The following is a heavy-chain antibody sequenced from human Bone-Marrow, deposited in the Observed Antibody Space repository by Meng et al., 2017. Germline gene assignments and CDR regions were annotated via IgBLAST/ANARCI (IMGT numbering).Heavy chain of an antibody. CDR2: IKQDGSEK. CDR3: ARDRLPSDYRGLNV. J-gene: IGHJ6*02. V-gene: IGHV3-7*01. D-gene: IGHD3-16*01. CDR1: GFTFSTYW. Sequence: GGSLRLSCAASGFTFSTYWLSWVRQAPGKGLEWVANIKQDGSEKHYVDSVKGRFTITRDNAKNSLYLRMNSLRNDDTAVYYCARDRLPSDYRGLNVWGHGTTVTVSS.